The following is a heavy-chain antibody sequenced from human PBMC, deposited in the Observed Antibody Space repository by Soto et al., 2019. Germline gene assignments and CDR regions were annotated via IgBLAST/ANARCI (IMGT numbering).Heavy chain of an antibody. CDR1: GFTFSSYG. D-gene: IGHD5-18*01. CDR2: IWYDGSNK. V-gene: IGHV3-33*01. J-gene: IGHJ6*02. Sequence: PGGSLRLSCAASGFTFSSYGMHWVRQAPGKGLEWVAVIWYDGSNKYYADSVKGRFTISRDNSKNTLYLQMNSLRAEDTAVYYCARDIRDTDIYYYYGMDVWGQGTTVTVSS. CDR3: ARDIRDTDIYYYYGMDV.